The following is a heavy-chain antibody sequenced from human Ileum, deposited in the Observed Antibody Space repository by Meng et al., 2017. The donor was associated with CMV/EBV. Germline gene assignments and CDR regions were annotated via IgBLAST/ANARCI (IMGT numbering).Heavy chain of an antibody. CDR2: IRHDGSNI. D-gene: IGHD3-9*01. CDR1: GFSMSDYW. Sequence: VDMVHSGGGLVQPGGSLRLSCEVSGFSMSDYWMHWVRHTPGKGLMWLSRIRHDGSNIFYADSVKGRITISRDNAKNSLYLEINSLKVEDTAVYYCALEERRLASFDYWGQGILVTVSS. CDR3: ALEERRLASFDY. J-gene: IGHJ4*02. V-gene: IGHV3-74*01.